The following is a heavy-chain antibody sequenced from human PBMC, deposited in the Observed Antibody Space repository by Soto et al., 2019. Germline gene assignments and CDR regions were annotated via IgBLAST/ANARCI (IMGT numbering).Heavy chain of an antibody. CDR1: GFTFSNAW. J-gene: IGHJ4*02. Sequence: PGGSLRLSCAASGFTFSNAWMNWVRQAPGKGLEWVGRIKSKTDGGTTDYAAPVKGRFTISRDDSKNTLYLQMNSLKTEDTAVYYCTTTQASIAARPALPFDYWGQGTLVTVSS. CDR3: TTTQASIAARPALPFDY. V-gene: IGHV3-15*07. CDR2: IKSKTDGGTT. D-gene: IGHD6-6*01.